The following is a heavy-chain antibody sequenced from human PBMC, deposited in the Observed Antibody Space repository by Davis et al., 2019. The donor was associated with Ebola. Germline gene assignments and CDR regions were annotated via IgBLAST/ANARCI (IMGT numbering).Heavy chain of an antibody. CDR2: IYYSGST. Sequence: SETLSLTCTVSGGSIASPAHYWDWIRQPPGKGLEWIGNIYYSGSTDSSPSLESRVSISVDTTTNQFSMKLSSVTAADTAVYYCASRRSSYYYDSSGYWTGYYFDYWGQGTLVTVSS. V-gene: IGHV4-39*01. J-gene: IGHJ4*02. CDR1: GGSIASPAHY. CDR3: ASRRSSYYYDSSGYWTGYYFDY. D-gene: IGHD3-22*01.